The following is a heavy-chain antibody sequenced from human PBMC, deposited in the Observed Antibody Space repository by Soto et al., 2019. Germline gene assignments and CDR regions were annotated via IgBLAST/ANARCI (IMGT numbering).Heavy chain of an antibody. D-gene: IGHD2-8*01. CDR2: ISSSGSTI. CDR3: ARGLLMVYASDY. V-gene: IGHV3-11*01. Sequence: QVQLVESGGGLVKPGGSLRLSCAASGFTFSDYYMSWIRQAPGKGLEWVSYISSSGSTIYYADSVKGRFTISRDNXXXXXXXXXXSLRAEDTAVYYCARGLLMVYASDYWGQGTLVTVSS. J-gene: IGHJ4*02. CDR1: GFTFSDYY.